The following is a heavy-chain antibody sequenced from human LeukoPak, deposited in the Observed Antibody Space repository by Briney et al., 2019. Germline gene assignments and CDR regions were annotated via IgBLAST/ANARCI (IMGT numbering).Heavy chain of an antibody. V-gene: IGHV4-38-2*01. Sequence: SETLSLTCAVSGYSITSGYYWGWIRQPPGKGLEWIGSIYHSGTTYYNPSLKSRVSISVDTSKIQFSLRLSSVTAADTAMYYCARGQLTYCSSTSCYGSTWFVPWGQGTLVTVSS. CDR1: GYSITSGYY. CDR3: ARGQLTYCSSTSCYGSTWFVP. D-gene: IGHD2-2*01. J-gene: IGHJ5*02. CDR2: IYHSGTT.